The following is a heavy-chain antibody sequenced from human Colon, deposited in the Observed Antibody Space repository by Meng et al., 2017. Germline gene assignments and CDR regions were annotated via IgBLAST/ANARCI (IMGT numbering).Heavy chain of an antibody. V-gene: IGHV4-61*08. D-gene: IGHD1-26*01. CDR2: AST. Sequence: VQRAESGPGLVRPSETLSLLCFVSGGPVSSAVYQGSWFRQPPGKGLEWIGYASTNYNPSLKSRVTISVDTSKNQFSLRLTSVTAADTAVYYCARDHMGSLDYWGQGILVTVSS. CDR3: ARDHMGSLDY. CDR1: GGPVSSAVYQ. J-gene: IGHJ4*02.